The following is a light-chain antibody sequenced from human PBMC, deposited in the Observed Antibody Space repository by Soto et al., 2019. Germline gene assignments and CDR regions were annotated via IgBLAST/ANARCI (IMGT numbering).Light chain of an antibody. Sequence: QSVLTQPASVSGSPGQSITISCTGISSDVGNYNLVSWYQQHPGKVPKLMIYEGSKRPSGVSNRFSVSKSGNTASLTISGPQAEDEADYYCCSYIDSSTVYVFGTGTKVTVL. CDR2: EGS. V-gene: IGLV2-23*01. J-gene: IGLJ1*01. CDR3: CSYIDSSTVYV. CDR1: SSDVGNYNL.